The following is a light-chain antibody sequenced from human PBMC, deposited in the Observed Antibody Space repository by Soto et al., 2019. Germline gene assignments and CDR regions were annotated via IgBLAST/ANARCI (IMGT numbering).Light chain of an antibody. Sequence: DIQITQSPSTLSASVGDRVTITCRASQSISNWLACYQQKPGKAPKLLIYKASSLESGVPSRFSGSGSGTDFTLTISSLEPEDFAVYYCQQRSNWPPITFGQGTRLEIK. CDR2: KAS. V-gene: IGKV1-5*03. CDR1: QSISNW. CDR3: QQRSNWPPIT. J-gene: IGKJ5*01.